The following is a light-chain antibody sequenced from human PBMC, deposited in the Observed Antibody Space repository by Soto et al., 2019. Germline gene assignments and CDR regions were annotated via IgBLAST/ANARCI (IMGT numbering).Light chain of an antibody. CDR1: SSDVGGYSY. Sequence: QSALTQPPSASWSPGQSVAISCTGTSSDVGGYSYVSWYQQHPGKAPKLMIYEVSKRPSGVPDRFSGSKSGNTASLTVSGLQAEDEADYYCSSYARNRDVLFGGGTKVTVL. V-gene: IGLV2-8*01. J-gene: IGLJ2*01. CDR3: SSYARNRDVL. CDR2: EVS.